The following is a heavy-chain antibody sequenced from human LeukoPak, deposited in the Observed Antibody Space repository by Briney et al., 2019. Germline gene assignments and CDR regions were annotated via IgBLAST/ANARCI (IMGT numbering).Heavy chain of an antibody. Sequence: PSETLSLTCAVYGGSFSSYYWSWIRQPPGKGLEWIGSIYYSGSTYYNPSLKSRVTISVDTSKNQFSLKLSSVTAADTAVYYCARGRSRRPSYYYYYMDVWGKGTTVTVSS. J-gene: IGHJ6*03. V-gene: IGHV4-34*01. CDR3: ARGRSRRPSYYYYYMDV. D-gene: IGHD6-13*01. CDR2: IYYSGST. CDR1: GGSFSSYY.